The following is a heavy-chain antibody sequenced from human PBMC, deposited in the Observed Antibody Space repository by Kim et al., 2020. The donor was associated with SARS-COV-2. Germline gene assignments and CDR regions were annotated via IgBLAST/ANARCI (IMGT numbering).Heavy chain of an antibody. CDR3: ARGGLSPVTARLDF. J-gene: IGHJ4*02. V-gene: IGHV3-48*03. Sequence: DSVKGRLTIARDNAKNSLYLQMSSLRAEDTAVYYCARGGLSPVTARLDFWGQGTLVTVSS. D-gene: IGHD2-21*02.